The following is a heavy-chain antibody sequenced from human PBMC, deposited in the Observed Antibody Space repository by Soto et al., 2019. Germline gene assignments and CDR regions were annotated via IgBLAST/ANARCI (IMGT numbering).Heavy chain of an antibody. CDR3: ARALYGDYDNYFDY. V-gene: IGHV4-34*01. D-gene: IGHD4-17*01. CDR1: GGSFSGYY. CDR2: INHSGST. Sequence: SETLSLTCAVYGGSFSGYYWSWIRQPPGKGLEWIGEINHSGSTNYNPSLKSRVAISVDTSKDQFSLKLSSVTAADTAVYYCARALYGDYDNYFDYWGQGTLVTVSS. J-gene: IGHJ4*02.